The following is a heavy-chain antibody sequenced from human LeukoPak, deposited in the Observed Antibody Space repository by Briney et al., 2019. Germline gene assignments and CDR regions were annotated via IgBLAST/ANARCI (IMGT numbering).Heavy chain of an antibody. D-gene: IGHD3-10*01. Sequence: ASVQVSCKASGYTFTGYYMHWVRQAPGQGLEWMGWINPDSGGTNYAQKFRGRVTMTRDTSISTAYMDLSRLTSDDTAVYYCARVILSGSYYFESWGQGTLVTVSS. V-gene: IGHV1-2*02. CDR1: GYTFTGYY. CDR2: INPDSGGT. CDR3: ARVILSGSYYFES. J-gene: IGHJ4*02.